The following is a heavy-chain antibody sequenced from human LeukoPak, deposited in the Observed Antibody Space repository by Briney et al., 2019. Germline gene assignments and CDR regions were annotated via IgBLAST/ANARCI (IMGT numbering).Heavy chain of an antibody. J-gene: IGHJ3*02. D-gene: IGHD5-24*01. CDR1: GGPISSYY. Sequence: SETLSLTCTVSGGPISSYYWSWIRQPPGKGLEWIGYIYYSGSTNYNPSLKSRVAISVDTSKNQFSLKLSSVTAADTAVYYCARPDEIDAFDIWGQETMVTVSS. CDR3: ARPDEIDAFDI. CDR2: IYYSGST. V-gene: IGHV4-59*01.